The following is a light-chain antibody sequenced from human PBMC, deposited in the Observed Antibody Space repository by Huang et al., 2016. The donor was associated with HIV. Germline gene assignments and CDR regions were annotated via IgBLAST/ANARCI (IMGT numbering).Light chain of an antibody. J-gene: IGKJ3*01. CDR3: QQRINWPFT. Sequence: ETVLTQSPATLSLSPGERATLSCRASPSISSYLTWFQQKPGQAPRLLIYDAANRATGIPARFSGSGSGTDFTLTISSLEPEDFAVYYCQQRINWPFTFGPGTKVDIK. CDR1: PSISSY. CDR2: DAA. V-gene: IGKV3-11*01.